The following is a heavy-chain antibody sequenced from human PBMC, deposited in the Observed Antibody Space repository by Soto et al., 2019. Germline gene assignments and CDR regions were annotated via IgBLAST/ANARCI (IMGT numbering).Heavy chain of an antibody. CDR2: ISAYNGDT. CDR3: ARDVGVGGTASGMDV. V-gene: IGHV1-18*04. CDR1: GYTFTSYG. J-gene: IGHJ6*02. D-gene: IGHD1-26*01. Sequence: ASVKVSCKASGYTFTSYGISWVRQAPGQGLEWTGWISAYNGDTNYAQKFQGRVTMTTDPSTSTAYMELRSLGSDDTAVYYCARDVGVGGTASGMDVWGQGTTVTVSS.